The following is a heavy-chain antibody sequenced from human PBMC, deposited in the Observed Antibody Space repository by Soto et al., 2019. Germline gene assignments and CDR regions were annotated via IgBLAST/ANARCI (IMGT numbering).Heavy chain of an antibody. J-gene: IGHJ6*02. CDR3: SRDAAPTLNYPRGMDV. CDR1: GDSVSTNIAA. V-gene: IGHV6-1*01. Sequence: WPTLSLTCAISGDSVSTNIAAWSWIRQSPSSGLEWLGRTLYRSSKWYNEYAVSVKSRMTINPDTSENQCSLQLNSVTPGDTAVYYCSRDAAPTLNYPRGMDVWGQGTAVTVSS. D-gene: IGHD1-7*01. CDR2: TLYRSSKWYN.